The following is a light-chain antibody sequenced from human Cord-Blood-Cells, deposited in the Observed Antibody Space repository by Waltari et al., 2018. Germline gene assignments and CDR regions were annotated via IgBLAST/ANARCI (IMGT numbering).Light chain of an antibody. CDR2: AAS. V-gene: IGKV1-39*01. CDR3: QQSYSTPYT. J-gene: IGKJ2*01. Sequence: DIQMTQSPSSLSASVGDRVTITCRASQSISSYLNWYQQKPGKAPKLLIYAASSLQSGVPSRCSGSGSGTDFTLTISSLQPEDCATYDCQQSYSTPYTFGQGTKLEIK. CDR1: QSISSY.